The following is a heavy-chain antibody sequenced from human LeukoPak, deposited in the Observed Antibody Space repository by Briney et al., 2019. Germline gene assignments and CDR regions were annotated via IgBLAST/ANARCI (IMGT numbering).Heavy chain of an antibody. V-gene: IGHV3-21*01. J-gene: IGHJ4*02. D-gene: IGHD2-2*01. CDR2: ISSSSSYI. CDR3: ARDYGGVCSSTSFDY. CDR1: GFTFSSYS. Sequence: GGSLRLSCAASGFTFSSYSMNWVRQAPGKGLEWVSSISSSSSYIYYADSVKGRSTISRDNAKNSLYLQMNSLRAEDTAVYYCARDYGGVCSSTSFDYWGQGTLVTVSS.